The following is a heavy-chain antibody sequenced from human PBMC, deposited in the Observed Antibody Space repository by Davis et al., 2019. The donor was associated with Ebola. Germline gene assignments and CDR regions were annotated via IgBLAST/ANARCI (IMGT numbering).Heavy chain of an antibody. CDR1: GYTFTSYA. J-gene: IGHJ3*02. Sequence: SVKVSCKASGYTFTSYAISWVRQAPGQGLEWMGGIIPIFGTANYAQKFQGRVTITADESTSTAYMELSSLRSEDTAVYYCAKTHGSTDAFDIWGQGTMVTVSS. CDR2: IIPIFGTA. CDR3: AKTHGSTDAFDI. V-gene: IGHV1-69*13. D-gene: IGHD1-26*01.